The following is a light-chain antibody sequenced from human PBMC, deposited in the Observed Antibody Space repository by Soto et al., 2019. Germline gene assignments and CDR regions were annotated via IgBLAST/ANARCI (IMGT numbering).Light chain of an antibody. Sequence: EIVLTQSPATLSLSPGERATLSCRASQSVSSYLAWYQQKPGQAPRLLIYDASNRATGIPARFSGSGSGTDFTLTISSLEPEDFAVHYCQQRSNWITFGQGTRLEIE. CDR1: QSVSSY. CDR3: QQRSNWIT. J-gene: IGKJ5*01. V-gene: IGKV3-11*01. CDR2: DAS.